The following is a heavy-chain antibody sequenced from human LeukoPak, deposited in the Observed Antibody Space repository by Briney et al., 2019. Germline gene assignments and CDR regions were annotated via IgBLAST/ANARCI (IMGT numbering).Heavy chain of an antibody. CDR1: GVSVCSARYY. J-gene: IGHJ4*02. V-gene: IGHV4-61*01. D-gene: IGHD1-26*01. CDR2: FYYSGNS. Sequence: SETLSLTCSVSGVSVCSARYYWTWIRQPPAKGLEWIGLFYYSGNSNYNPFLKSRVTMSLDPSKNRLSLKLSSVTAADTAVYYCARSQSQSGSYRYYFTYWGQGTLVTVSS. CDR3: ARSQSQSGSYRYYFTY.